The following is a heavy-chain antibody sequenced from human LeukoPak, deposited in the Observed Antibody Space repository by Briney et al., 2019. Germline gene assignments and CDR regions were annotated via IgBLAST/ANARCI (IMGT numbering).Heavy chain of an antibody. CDR3: ARDKYFDY. Sequence: QPGGSLRLSCAASAFTFSSYLMTWVRQAPGKGLEWVTNIKQDGSETYYVDSVKGRFTISRDNAKNSLYLQMNSLRAEDTAVYYCARDKYFDYWGQGTLVTVSS. V-gene: IGHV3-7*04. CDR1: AFTFSSYL. J-gene: IGHJ4*02. CDR2: IKQDGSET.